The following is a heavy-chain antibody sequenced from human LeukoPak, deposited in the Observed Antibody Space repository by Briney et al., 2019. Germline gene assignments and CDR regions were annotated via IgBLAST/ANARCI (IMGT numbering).Heavy chain of an antibody. J-gene: IGHJ4*02. CDR1: GFTFSSYS. CDR3: ARVSFDPYCSGGSCYSDY. Sequence: GGSLRLSCAASGFTFSSYSMNWVRQAPGKGPEWVSSISSSSSYIYYADSVKGRFTISRDNAKNSLYLQMNSLRAEDTAVYYCARVSFDPYCSGGSCYSDYWGQGTLVTVSS. D-gene: IGHD2-15*01. CDR2: ISSSSSYI. V-gene: IGHV3-21*01.